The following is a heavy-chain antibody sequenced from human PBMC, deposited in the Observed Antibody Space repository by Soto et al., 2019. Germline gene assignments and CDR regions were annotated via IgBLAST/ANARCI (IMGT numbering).Heavy chain of an antibody. CDR1: GGSISSFY. J-gene: IGHJ3*02. Sequence: RSLTCTVSGGSISSFYWNWIRQSAGKGLEWIGRIYLSGTTTYNPSLQSRVTMSVDTSKNQFSLKLSSLTAADTAVYYCARSPTTSSIGTFDIWGQGTMVTVSS. V-gene: IGHV4-4*07. CDR3: ARSPTTSSIGTFDI. D-gene: IGHD6-6*01. CDR2: IYLSGTT.